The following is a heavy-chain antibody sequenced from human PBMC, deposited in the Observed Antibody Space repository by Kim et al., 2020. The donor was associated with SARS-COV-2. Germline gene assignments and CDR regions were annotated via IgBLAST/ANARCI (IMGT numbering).Heavy chain of an antibody. J-gene: IGHJ2*01. D-gene: IGHD4-17*01. V-gene: IGHV3-23*01. CDR3: AKGGSSKVTTDWYFDL. Sequence: VQDRFTISRDNSKTTVYLQMSSLRAEDTAVYYCAKGGSSKVTTDWYFDLWGRGTLVTVSS.